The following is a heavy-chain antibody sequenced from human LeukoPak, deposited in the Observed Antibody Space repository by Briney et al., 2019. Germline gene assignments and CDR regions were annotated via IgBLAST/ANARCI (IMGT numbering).Heavy chain of an antibody. CDR3: ARALGYCSGGSCTRGYNWFDP. CDR2: IYYGGNT. D-gene: IGHD2-15*01. J-gene: IGHJ5*02. CDR1: GGSISSRAYY. V-gene: IGHV4-39*02. Sequence: SETLSLTCTVSGGSISSRAYYWGWIRQPPGKGLEWIGSIYYGGNTYYNPSLKSRLTISVATSMIHFSLTLSFVTTADTAVYYCARALGYCSGGSCTRGYNWFDPWGQGTLVTVPS.